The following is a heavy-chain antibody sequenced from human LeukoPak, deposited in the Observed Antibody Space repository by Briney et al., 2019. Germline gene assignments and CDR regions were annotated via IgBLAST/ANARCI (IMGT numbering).Heavy chain of an antibody. D-gene: IGHD4-17*01. J-gene: IGHJ4*02. CDR2: ISYDGSNK. CDR3: ARLSTVTTIDY. CDR1: GFTFSSYA. V-gene: IGHV3-30-3*01. Sequence: GGSLRLSCAASGFTFSSYAMHWVRQAPGKGLEWVAVISYDGSNKYYADSVKGRFTISRDNSKNTLYLQMNSLRAEDTAVYYCARLSTVTTIDYWGQGTLVTVSS.